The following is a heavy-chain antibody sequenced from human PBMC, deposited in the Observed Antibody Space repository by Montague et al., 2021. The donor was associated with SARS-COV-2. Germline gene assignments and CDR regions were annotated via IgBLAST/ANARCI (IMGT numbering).Heavy chain of an antibody. D-gene: IGHD6-25*01. CDR3: ARGGGRDAFDI. CDR2: IYSGGST. V-gene: IGHV3-53*05. Sequence: SRSISWAAPGFTVSSNYMSWVRQAPGKGLEWVSVIYSGGSTYYADSVKGRFTISRDNSKNTLYLQMNSLRAEDTAVYYCARGGGRDAFDIWGQGTMVTVSS. J-gene: IGHJ3*02. CDR1: GFTVSSNY.